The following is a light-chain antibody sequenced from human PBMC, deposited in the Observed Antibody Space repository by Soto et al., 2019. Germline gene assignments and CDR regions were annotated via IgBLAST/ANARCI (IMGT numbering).Light chain of an antibody. Sequence: QSALTQPASVSGSPGQSITISCTGTSSDVGGYNYVSWYQQHPGKAPKLMIYEVSNRPSGVSTRFSGSKSGNTASLTISGRQAADEAAYYCSSYTSSSPYVFGTGTKLTVL. J-gene: IGLJ1*01. CDR1: SSDVGGYNY. CDR2: EVS. V-gene: IGLV2-14*01. CDR3: SSYTSSSPYV.